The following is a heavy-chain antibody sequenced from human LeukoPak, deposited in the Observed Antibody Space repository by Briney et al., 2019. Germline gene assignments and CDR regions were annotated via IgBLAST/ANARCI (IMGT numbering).Heavy chain of an antibody. J-gene: IGHJ4*02. CDR3: AKDIDCSGGSCYIF. CDR1: GFTFDDYA. V-gene: IGHV3-9*01. D-gene: IGHD2-15*01. CDR2: ISWNSGSI. Sequence: GGSLRLSYAASGFTFDDYAMHWVRQAPGKGLEWVSGISWNSGSIGYADSVKGRFTISRDNAKNSLYLQMNSLRAEDTALYYCAKDIDCSGGSCYIFWGQGTLVTVSS.